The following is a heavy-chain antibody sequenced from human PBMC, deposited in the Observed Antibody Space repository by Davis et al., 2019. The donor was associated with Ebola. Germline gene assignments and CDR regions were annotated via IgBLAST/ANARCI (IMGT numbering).Heavy chain of an antibody. J-gene: IGHJ4*02. V-gene: IGHV3-13*01. CDR3: ARAQFGDVVLDY. CDR1: GFTFRTYD. Sequence: GESLKISCAASGFTFRTYDMHWVRQTIGKGLEWVSVIGTAGDTYYRGSVKGRFTISRENARNSLYLQMNSLTAGDTAVYYCARAQFGDVVLDYWGQGTLVTVSS. CDR2: IGTAGDT. D-gene: IGHD4-17*01.